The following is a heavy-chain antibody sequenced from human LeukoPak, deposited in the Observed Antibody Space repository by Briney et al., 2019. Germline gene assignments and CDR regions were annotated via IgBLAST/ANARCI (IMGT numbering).Heavy chain of an antibody. Sequence: PGGSLRLSCAAAGFTFSSYEMNWVRQAPGKGLGWVSYISSSGSTIYYADSVKGRFTISRDNAKNSLYLQMNSLRAEDTSVYYCARENVRYSSSPGAFDIWGRGTMVTVSS. CDR3: ARENVRYSSSPGAFDI. J-gene: IGHJ3*02. V-gene: IGHV3-48*03. CDR1: GFTFSSYE. CDR2: ISSSGSTI. D-gene: IGHD6-13*01.